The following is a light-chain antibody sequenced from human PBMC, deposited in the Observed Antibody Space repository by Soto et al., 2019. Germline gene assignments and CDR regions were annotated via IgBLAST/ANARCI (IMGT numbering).Light chain of an antibody. CDR1: QSVSSNL. V-gene: IGKV3-20*01. CDR2: GAT. CDR3: QQYNNWPTWT. J-gene: IGKJ1*01. Sequence: MLSLSPGTLSLSPGERATLSCRASQSVSSNLLAWYQQKPGQAPRLLIYGATNRATGIPDRFSGSGSGTDFTLTISRLEPEDFAVYYCQQYNNWPTWTFGQGTKVDIK.